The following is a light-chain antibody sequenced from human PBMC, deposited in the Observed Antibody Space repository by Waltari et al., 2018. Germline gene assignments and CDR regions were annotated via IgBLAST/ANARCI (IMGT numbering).Light chain of an antibody. CDR2: WAS. CDR3: QQYYSSPIS. J-gene: IGKJ5*01. Sequence: EIVMTQSPDSLAVSLGERAAINCKSSRSVLYNSNNKNYLAWYQQKPRQPPKLLINWASSRESGVPERFSGSGSGTDFTLTISSLQAEDVAVYYCQQYYSSPISFGQGTRLEIK. CDR1: RSVLYNSNNKNY. V-gene: IGKV4-1*01.